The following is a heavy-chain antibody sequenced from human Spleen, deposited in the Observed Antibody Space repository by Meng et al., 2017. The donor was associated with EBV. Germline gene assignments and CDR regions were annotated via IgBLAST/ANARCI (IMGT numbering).Heavy chain of an antibody. V-gene: IGHV1-18*01. Sequence: VQWGQYGVGLKKLGYSVTVSCKGSGYTFINNGISWGRQAQGQGLEWMGWISAYNSKTNYAQKFQGRVTMTTDTSTSTDYIELRSLRSDDTALYYCARHLSGRTHFDPWGQGILVTVFS. J-gene: IGHJ5*02. D-gene: IGHD1/OR15-1a*01. CDR3: ARHLSGRTHFDP. CDR1: GYTFINNG. CDR2: ISAYNSKT.